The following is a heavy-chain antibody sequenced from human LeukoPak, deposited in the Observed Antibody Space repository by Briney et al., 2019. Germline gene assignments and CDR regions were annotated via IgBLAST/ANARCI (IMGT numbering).Heavy chain of an antibody. CDR1: GFTFSTYG. CDR3: ARDEWYSSGWSHYYYYMDV. J-gene: IGHJ6*03. CDR2: ITGSGGST. V-gene: IGHV3-23*01. Sequence: AGGSLRLSCVASGFTFSTYGMSWVRQAPGKGLEWVSAITGSGGSTYYADSVKGRFTISRDNSKNTLYLQMNSLRAEDTAVYYCARDEWYSSGWSHYYYYMDVWGKGTTVTISS. D-gene: IGHD6-19*01.